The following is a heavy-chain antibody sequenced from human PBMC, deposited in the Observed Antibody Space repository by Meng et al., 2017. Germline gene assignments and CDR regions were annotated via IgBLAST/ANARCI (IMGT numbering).Heavy chain of an antibody. J-gene: IGHJ4*02. D-gene: IGHD3-22*01. CDR3: ARASPYDRGGYFDY. V-gene: IGHV4-34*01. CDR2: INHSGST. CDR1: GRSFSGYF. Sequence: QVQQGSAGLLKASATLSLTCAVYGRSFSGYFWSWSRQPPGKGLEWVGEINHSGSTNYKPSLKSRVTISVDTSKNQFSLKLSSVTAADTAVYYCARASPYDRGGYFDYWGQGTLVTVSS.